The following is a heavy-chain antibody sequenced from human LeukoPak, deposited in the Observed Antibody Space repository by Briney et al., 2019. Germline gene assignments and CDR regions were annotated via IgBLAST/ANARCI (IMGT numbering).Heavy chain of an antibody. J-gene: IGHJ4*02. CDR2: INSDGSST. CDR1: GFTFSSYE. CDR3: ARDAGYRGFDY. D-gene: IGHD5-24*01. V-gene: IGHV3-74*01. Sequence: GGSLRLSCAASGFTFSSYEMNWVRQAPGKGLVWVSRINSDGSSTSYADSVKGRFTISRDNAKNTLYLQMNSLRAEDTAVYYCARDAGYRGFDYWGQGTLVTVSS.